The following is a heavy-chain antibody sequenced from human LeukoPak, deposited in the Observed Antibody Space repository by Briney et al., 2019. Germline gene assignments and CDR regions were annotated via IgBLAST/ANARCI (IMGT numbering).Heavy chain of an antibody. D-gene: IGHD3-3*01. CDR1: GYTFTSYD. Sequence: ASVKVSCKASGYTFTSYDIHWVRQATGQGLEWMGWMNPNSGHTGYAQKFQGRVTMTRNTSISTAYMELSNLRSEDTAVYYCARPSTRDFWSGYLSTSYYYYYGMDVWGQGTMVTVSS. V-gene: IGHV1-8*01. CDR2: MNPNSGHT. CDR3: ARPSTRDFWSGYLSTSYYYYYGMDV. J-gene: IGHJ6*02.